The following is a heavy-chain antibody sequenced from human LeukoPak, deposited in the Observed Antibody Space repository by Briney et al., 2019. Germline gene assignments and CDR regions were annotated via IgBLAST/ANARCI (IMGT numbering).Heavy chain of an antibody. CDR3: AREESIGRYQFLHDS. CDR1: NYTFIRYG. CDR2: ISPYNGNT. V-gene: IGHV1-18*01. Sequence: ASVKVSCKTSNYTFIRYGITWVRQAPGQGLEWLAWISPYNGNTKYAQKFQGRVTMTTDTSTSTAYMELRSLTSDDTAVYYCAREESIGRYQFLHDSWGQGTLVTVSS. J-gene: IGHJ4*02. D-gene: IGHD1-26*01.